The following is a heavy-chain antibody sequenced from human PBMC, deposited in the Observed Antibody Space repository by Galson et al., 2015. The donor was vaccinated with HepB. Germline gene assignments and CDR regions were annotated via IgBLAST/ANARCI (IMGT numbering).Heavy chain of an antibody. CDR1: GYSFTTYW. J-gene: IGHJ4*02. CDR2: IDPTDSYT. D-gene: IGHD2-21*02. V-gene: IGHV5-10-1*01. Sequence: SGAEVKKPGESLRISCKGSGYSFTTYWISWVRQMPGKGLEWMGRIDPTDSYTDYSPSFQGHVTISADKSISTAYLQWSSLKASDTAMYYCARLGIGYNSGYPHCGGDCPQDYWGQGTLVTVSS. CDR3: ARLGIGYNSGYPHCGGDCPQDY.